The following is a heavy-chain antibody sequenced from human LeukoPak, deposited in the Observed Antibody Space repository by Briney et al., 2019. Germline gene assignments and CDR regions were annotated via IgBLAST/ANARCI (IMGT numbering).Heavy chain of an antibody. J-gene: IGHJ1*01. V-gene: IGHV1-46*01. D-gene: IGHD2-15*01. CDR3: ARAYCSGGSCFSFQH. CDR2: INPSGGST. Sequence: GASVKVSCKASGYTFTSYYMHWVRQAPGQGLEWMGIINPSGGSTSDAQKFQGRVTMTRDMSTSTVYMELSSLRSEDTAVYYCARAYCSGGSCFSFQHWGQGTLVTVSS. CDR1: GYTFTSYY.